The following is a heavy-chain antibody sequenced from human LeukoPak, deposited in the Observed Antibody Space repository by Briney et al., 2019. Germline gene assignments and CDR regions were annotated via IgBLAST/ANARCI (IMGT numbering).Heavy chain of an antibody. V-gene: IGHV3-21*06. Sequence: PGGSLRLSCAASGFTFSTYSMNRVRQAPGKGLEWVSSISSSSSFIYYADSVKGRFTISRDNAKNSVYLQVNSLRAEDTAVYYCARDMTMVRGIIDYWGQGTLVTVSS. CDR1: GFTFSTYS. CDR2: ISSSSSFI. J-gene: IGHJ4*02. D-gene: IGHD3-10*01. CDR3: ARDMTMVRGIIDY.